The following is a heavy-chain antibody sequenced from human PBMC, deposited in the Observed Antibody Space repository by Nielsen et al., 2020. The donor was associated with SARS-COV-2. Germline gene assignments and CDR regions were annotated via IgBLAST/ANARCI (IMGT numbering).Heavy chain of an antibody. CDR1: GFTFDDYA. Sequence: SLKISCAASGFTFDDYAMHWVRQAPGKGLEWVSGISWNSGSIGYADSVKGRFTISRDNAKNSLYLQMNSLRAEDTALYYCASVDAFDIWGQGTMVTVSS. J-gene: IGHJ3*02. CDR3: ASVDAFDI. CDR2: ISWNSGSI. V-gene: IGHV3-9*01.